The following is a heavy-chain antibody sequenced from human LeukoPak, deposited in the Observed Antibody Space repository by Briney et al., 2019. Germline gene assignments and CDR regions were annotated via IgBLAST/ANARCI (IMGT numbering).Heavy chain of an antibody. V-gene: IGHV4-39*07. CDR1: GGSISSSSYY. CDR3: ARRRIAAAGEGANWFDP. J-gene: IGHJ5*02. Sequence: SETLSLTCTVSGGSISSSSYYWGWIRQPPGKGLEWIGSIYYSGSTYYNPSLKSRVTISVDKFKNQFSLKLSSVTAADTAVYYCARRRIAAAGEGANWFDPWGQGTLVTVSP. D-gene: IGHD6-13*01. CDR2: IYYSGST.